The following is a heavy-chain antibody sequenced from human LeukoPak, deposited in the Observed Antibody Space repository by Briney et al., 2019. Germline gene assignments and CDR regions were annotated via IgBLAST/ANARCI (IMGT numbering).Heavy chain of an antibody. Sequence: HSGGSLRLSCAASGFTFSSYAMSWVRQAPGKGLEWVSAISGSGGSTYYADSVKGRFTLSRDNSKNTLYLQMNSLRAEDTAVYYCAKSRGTHDNSGWRTFDSWGQGTLVTVSS. V-gene: IGHV3-23*01. CDR3: AKSRGTHDNSGWRTFDS. D-gene: IGHD6-19*01. CDR2: ISGSGGST. CDR1: GFTFSSYA. J-gene: IGHJ4*02.